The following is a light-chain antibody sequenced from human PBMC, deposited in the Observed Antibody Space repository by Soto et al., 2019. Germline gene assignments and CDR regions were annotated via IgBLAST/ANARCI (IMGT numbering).Light chain of an antibody. Sequence: DLQMTQTPPTYSASVGDRATITCRDSPSLRYWLAWFQQKPGKAPRLLIYEASRLESGVPSRISGSGSGTEFTLTISSLQPDDFATYYCQQYTNYPWTPAQRAKADI. CDR2: EAS. V-gene: IGKV1-5*03. J-gene: IGKJ1*01. CDR3: QQYTNYPWT. CDR1: PSLRYW.